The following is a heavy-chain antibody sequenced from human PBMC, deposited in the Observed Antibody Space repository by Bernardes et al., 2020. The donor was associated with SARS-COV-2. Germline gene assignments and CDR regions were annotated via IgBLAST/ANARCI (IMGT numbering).Heavy chain of an antibody. V-gene: IGHV3-23*01. CDR2: VTGDGGII. D-gene: IGHD2-21*02. J-gene: IGHJ2*01. Sequence: GWSPRLSCVGSGFSFSRHAMGWARQAPGRGLEWVSGVTGDGGIIFYADSVKGRFTITTDYSKNNLHLQMNRLTAEDTAMYYCTRDYVVGDDLWYFDVWGRGSPVIVSP. CDR1: GFSFSRHA. CDR3: TRDYVVGDDLWYFDV.